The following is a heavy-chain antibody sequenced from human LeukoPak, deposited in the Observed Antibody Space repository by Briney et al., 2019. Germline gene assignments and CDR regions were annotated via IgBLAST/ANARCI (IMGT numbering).Heavy chain of an antibody. V-gene: IGHV3-7*01. D-gene: IGHD2-15*01. Sequence: PGGSLRLSCAASGFPLSSYWMSWVRQAPGKGLEWVANINEDGSGKYYVDSVKGRFTVSRDNAKNSLYLQMNSLRDEDTAVYYCARYSWTATPWCWGQRTVVTVSS. CDR3: ARYSWTATPWC. CDR2: INEDGSGK. CDR1: GFPLSSYW. J-gene: IGHJ4*02.